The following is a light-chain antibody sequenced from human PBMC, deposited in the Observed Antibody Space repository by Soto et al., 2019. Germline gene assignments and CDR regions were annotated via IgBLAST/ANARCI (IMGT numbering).Light chain of an antibody. J-gene: IGKJ4*01. Sequence: DIVLTQSPATLSLSPGERATLSCRASQSISSVLAWYQQKPGQAPRLLIYDASNRATGIPARFSGSGSGTDFPLTIRSLEHEDFAVYYCQHRYYWPPTFGGGSKVELK. V-gene: IGKV3-11*01. CDR3: QHRYYWPPT. CDR2: DAS. CDR1: QSISSV.